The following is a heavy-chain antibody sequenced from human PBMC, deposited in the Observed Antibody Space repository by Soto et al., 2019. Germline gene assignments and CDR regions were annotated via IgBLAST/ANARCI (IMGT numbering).Heavy chain of an antibody. J-gene: IGHJ6*02. CDR1: GGSISSYY. CDR2: IYYSGST. D-gene: IGHD4-17*01. V-gene: IGHV4-59*01. CDR3: ARADGGVYYYGMDV. Sequence: SETLSLTCTVFGGSISSYYWSWIRQPPGKGLEWIGYIYYSGSTNYNPSLKSRVTISVDTSKNQFSLKLSSVTAADTAVYYCARADGGVYYYGMDVWGQGTTVTVSS.